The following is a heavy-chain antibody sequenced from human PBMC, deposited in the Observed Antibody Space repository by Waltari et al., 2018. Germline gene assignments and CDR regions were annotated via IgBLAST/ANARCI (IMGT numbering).Heavy chain of an antibody. CDR3: AREGQIAAAGRGPFDY. CDR1: GGTFSSYA. D-gene: IGHD6-13*01. Sequence: QVHLVQSGAEVKKPGSSVKVSCKASGGTFSSYAISWVRQAPGQGLEWMGGIIHIFGTANYAQKFHGRVTITADKSTSTAYMELSSLRSEDTAVYYCAREGQIAAAGRGPFDYWGQGTLVTVSS. J-gene: IGHJ4*02. CDR2: IIHIFGTA. V-gene: IGHV1-69*14.